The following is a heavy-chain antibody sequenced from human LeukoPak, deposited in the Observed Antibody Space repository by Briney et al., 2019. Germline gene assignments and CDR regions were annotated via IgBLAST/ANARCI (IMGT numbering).Heavy chain of an antibody. V-gene: IGHV4-39*01. D-gene: IGHD4-23*01. CDR3: ARVNGGSVDY. J-gene: IGHJ4*02. Sequence: PSETPSLTCTVSGGSISSSSYYWGWIRQPPGKGLEWIGSIYYSGSTYYNPSLKSRVTISVDTSKNQFSLKLNSVTAADTAVYYCARVNGGSVDYWGQGTLVTVSS. CDR2: IYYSGST. CDR1: GGSISSSSYY.